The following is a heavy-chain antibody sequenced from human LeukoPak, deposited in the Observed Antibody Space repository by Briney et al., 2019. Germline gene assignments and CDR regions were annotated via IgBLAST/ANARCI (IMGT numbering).Heavy chain of an antibody. Sequence: GGSLRLSCAASGFTFNDYYMSWIRQAPGKGLEWVSYISSSGNTIYYADSVKGRFTISKDNAKNSLYLQMNSLRAEDTAVYYCARTSGYSDIEYFQHWGQGTLVTVSS. V-gene: IGHV3-11*04. CDR3: ARTSGYSDIEYFQH. J-gene: IGHJ1*01. CDR2: ISSSGNTI. D-gene: IGHD5-18*01. CDR1: GFTFNDYY.